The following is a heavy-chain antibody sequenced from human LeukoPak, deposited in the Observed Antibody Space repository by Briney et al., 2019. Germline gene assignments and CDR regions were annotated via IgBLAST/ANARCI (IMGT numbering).Heavy chain of an antibody. D-gene: IGHD2-8*01. J-gene: IGHJ4*02. CDR3: ARPRGCNSGRCNNFDY. CDR2: MNEYGGDI. V-gene: IGHV3-7*01. Sequence: GGSLRLSCAASGFNFGGFSMSWVRQAPGKGLEWVTHMNEYGGDIFYVDSVKDRFTISRDNAKNLLYLQINSLRAEDTAVYFCARPRGCNSGRCNNFDYWGQGTLVTVSS. CDR1: GFNFGGFS.